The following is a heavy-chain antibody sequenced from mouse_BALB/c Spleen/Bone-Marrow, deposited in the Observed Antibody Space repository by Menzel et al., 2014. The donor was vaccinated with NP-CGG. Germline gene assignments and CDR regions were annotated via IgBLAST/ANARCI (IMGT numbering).Heavy chain of an antibody. D-gene: IGHD4-1*01. CDR1: GFSLTSCG. Sequence: VKLMESGPGLVAPSQSLSITCTVSGFSLTSCGVHWVRQPPGKGLEWLGVIWAGGSTNYNSALMSRLSISKDNSKSQVFLKMNSLQTDDTAMYYCAGTGPFAYWGQGTLVTVSA. CDR3: AGTGPFAY. J-gene: IGHJ3*01. CDR2: IWAGGST. V-gene: IGHV2-9*02.